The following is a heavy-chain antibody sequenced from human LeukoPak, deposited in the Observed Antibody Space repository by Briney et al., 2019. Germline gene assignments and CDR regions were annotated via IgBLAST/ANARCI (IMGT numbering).Heavy chain of an antibody. J-gene: IGHJ3*02. CDR2: IRQDGSEK. V-gene: IGHV3-7*01. CDR1: GFTFSRYW. Sequence: GGSLRLSCAASGFTFSRYWMSWVRQAPGKGLEWVANIRQDGSEKHYLDSVKGRITISRDNAKNSLYLQMNSLRVEDTAVYYCARWGSELPDDAFDIWGQGTMVTVSS. D-gene: IGHD6-25*01. CDR3: ARWGSELPDDAFDI.